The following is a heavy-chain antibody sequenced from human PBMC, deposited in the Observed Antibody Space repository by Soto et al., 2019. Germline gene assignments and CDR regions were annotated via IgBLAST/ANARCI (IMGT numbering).Heavy chain of an antibody. CDR1: GGSISSGGYY. J-gene: IGHJ3*02. V-gene: IGHV4-31*03. CDR2: IYYSGST. CDR3: ARGDPPLGYCSGGSCYSYAFDI. D-gene: IGHD2-15*01. Sequence: QVQLQESGPGLVKPSQTLSLTCTVSGGSISSGGYYWSWIRQHPGKGLEWIGYIYYSGSTYYNPSLKSRVTISVDTSKNQFSLKLSSVTAADTAVYYCARGDPPLGYCSGGSCYSYAFDIWGQGTMVTVSS.